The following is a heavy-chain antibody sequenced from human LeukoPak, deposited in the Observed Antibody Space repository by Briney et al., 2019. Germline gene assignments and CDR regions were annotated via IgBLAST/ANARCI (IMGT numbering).Heavy chain of an antibody. D-gene: IGHD1-26*01. CDR1: GGSISSYD. CDR3: ARHSGSSPHYFDY. V-gene: IGHV4-59*08. J-gene: IGHJ4*02. CDR2: IYYSGST. Sequence: PSEILSLTCTVSGGSISSYDWSWLRQPPGKGLEWIGFIYYSGSTHYKSSLKSRVTISVDTSRNQFSLRLSSVTAADTAVYYCARHSGSSPHYFDYWGQGTLVTVSS.